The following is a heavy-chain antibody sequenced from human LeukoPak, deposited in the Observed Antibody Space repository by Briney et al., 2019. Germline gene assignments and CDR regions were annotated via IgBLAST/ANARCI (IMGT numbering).Heavy chain of an antibody. CDR3: ARSTGWYAFT. V-gene: IGHV4-59*13. Sequence: PSETLSLTCTVSGGSINSYYWSWIRQPPGKGLEWIGHSFYSGRTNYNPSLKSRVTISVDRSKNQFSLKLKSVTTADTAVYYCARSTGWYAFTWGQGTLVTVSS. CDR2: SFYSGRT. CDR1: GGSINSYY. J-gene: IGHJ4*02. D-gene: IGHD6-19*01.